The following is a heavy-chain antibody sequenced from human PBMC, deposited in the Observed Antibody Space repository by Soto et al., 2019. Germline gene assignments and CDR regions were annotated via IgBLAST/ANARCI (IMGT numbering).Heavy chain of an antibody. CDR1: GYTFTSYA. D-gene: IGHD2-2*01. CDR3: ARVPYCSSTSCYAFDY. J-gene: IGHJ4*02. CDR2: INAGNGNT. V-gene: IGHV1-3*01. Sequence: QVQLVQSGAEVKKPGASVKVSCKASGYTFTSYAMHWVRQAPGQRLEWMGWINAGNGNTKYSQKFQGRVTITRDASASTGYMELSSLRSEDTAVYYCARVPYCSSTSCYAFDYWGQGTLVTVSS.